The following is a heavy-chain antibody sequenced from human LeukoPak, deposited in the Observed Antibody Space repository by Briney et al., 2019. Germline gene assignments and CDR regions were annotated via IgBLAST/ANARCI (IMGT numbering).Heavy chain of an antibody. CDR1: GFIFDTYG. V-gene: IGHV3-30*18. Sequence: PGGSLRLSCAASGFIFDTYGMHWVRQAPGKGLEWVAVISYAGSDEFYADSVKGRFTISRDNSKNTLYLQMSSLRPEDTAVYYCAKDEFRQETTTPGFWGRGTLVTVSS. CDR3: AKDEFRQETTTPGF. CDR2: ISYAGSDE. J-gene: IGHJ1*01. D-gene: IGHD4-17*01.